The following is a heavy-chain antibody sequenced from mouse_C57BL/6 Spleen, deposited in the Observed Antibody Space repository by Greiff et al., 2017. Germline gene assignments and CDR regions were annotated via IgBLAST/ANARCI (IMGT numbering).Heavy chain of an antibody. D-gene: IGHD6-5*01. CDR1: GFNIKDDY. CDR3: TTPYAAWFAY. Sequence: VQLQQSGAELVRPGASVKLSCTASGFNIKDDYMHWVKQRPEQGLEWIGWIDPENGDTEYASKFQGKATITADTSSNTAYLQLSSLTSEDTAVYYCTTPYAAWFAYWGQGTLVTVSA. CDR2: IDPENGDT. V-gene: IGHV14-4*01. J-gene: IGHJ3*01.